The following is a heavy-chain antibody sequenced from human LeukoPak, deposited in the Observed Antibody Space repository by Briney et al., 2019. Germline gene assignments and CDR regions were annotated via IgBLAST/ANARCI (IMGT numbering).Heavy chain of an antibody. J-gene: IGHJ4*02. CDR2: INHSGST. V-gene: IGHV4-34*01. CDR3: ARGRCSSTSCYCDY. CDR1: GGSFSGHY. D-gene: IGHD2-2*01. Sequence: SETLSLTCAVYGGSFSGHYWSWIRQPPGKGLEWIGEINHSGSTNYNPSLKSRVTISVDTSKNQFSLKLSSVTAADTAVYYCARGRCSSTSCYCDYWGQGTLVTVSS.